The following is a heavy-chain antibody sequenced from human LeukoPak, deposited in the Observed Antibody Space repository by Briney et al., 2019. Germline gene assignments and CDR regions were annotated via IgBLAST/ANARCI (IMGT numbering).Heavy chain of an antibody. CDR1: GYTFTAYY. CDR3: ALNDYGDGLGY. J-gene: IGHJ4*02. D-gene: IGHD4-17*01. CDR2: INPISGGT. V-gene: IGHV1-2*02. Sequence: ASVKVSCKASGYTFTAYYIHWVRQAPGQGLERMGWINPISGGTNYAQNFQGRVTLTRDTSISTAYMELSGLRSDDTAVYYCALNDYGDGLGYWGQGTLVTVFS.